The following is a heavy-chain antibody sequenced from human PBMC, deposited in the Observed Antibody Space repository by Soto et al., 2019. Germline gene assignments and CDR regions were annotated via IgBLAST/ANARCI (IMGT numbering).Heavy chain of an antibody. CDR3: ARGPRESGEWLLFDY. CDR1: GYTFTTYE. D-gene: IGHD3-3*01. CDR2: MNPNDGNT. J-gene: IGHJ4*02. V-gene: IGHV1-8*01. Sequence: QVQLVQSGADVKKPGASVTVSCKASGYTFTTYEINWVRQATGQGLEWMGRMNPNDGNTGYAQKFRGRVTMTRNTSVTTAYMELGGLRSDDTAVYYCARGPRESGEWLLFDYWGQGALVTVSS.